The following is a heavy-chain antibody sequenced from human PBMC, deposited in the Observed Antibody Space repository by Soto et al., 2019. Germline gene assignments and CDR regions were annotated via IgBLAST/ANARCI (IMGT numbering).Heavy chain of an antibody. CDR3: ARISRYSSGWYYFDH. D-gene: IGHD6-19*01. Sequence: SGPTLVNPTQTLTLTCTFSGFSLSTSGMCVSWIRQPPGKALKWLARIDWDDDKYYSTSLKTRLTISKDTSKNQVVLTMTNMDPVDTATYYCARISRYSSGWYYFDHWGQGTLVTVSS. CDR2: IDWDDDK. CDR1: GFSLSTSGMC. J-gene: IGHJ4*02. V-gene: IGHV2-70*11.